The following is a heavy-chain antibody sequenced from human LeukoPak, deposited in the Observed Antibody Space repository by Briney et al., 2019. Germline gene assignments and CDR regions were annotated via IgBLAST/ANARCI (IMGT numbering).Heavy chain of an antibody. CDR2: IYYSGST. D-gene: IGHD3-10*01. J-gene: IGHJ5*02. CDR1: GGSISSSSYY. CDR3: ARQENYYYGSWGNWFDP. V-gene: IGHV4-61*05. Sequence: ETSETLSLTCTVSGGSISSSSYYWGWIRQPPGKGLEWIGYIYYSGSTNYNPSLKSRVTISVDTSKNQFSLKLSSVTAADTAVYYCARQENYYYGSWGNWFDPWGQGTLVTVSS.